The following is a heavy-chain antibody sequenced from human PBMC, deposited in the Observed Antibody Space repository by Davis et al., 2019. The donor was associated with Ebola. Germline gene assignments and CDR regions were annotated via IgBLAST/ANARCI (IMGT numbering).Heavy chain of an antibody. CDR2: ISGRSTYT. CDR1: GFVFRNYV. V-gene: IGHV3-11*06. Sequence: PGGSLRLSCAASGFVFRNYVMSWVRQAPGKGLEWVSYISGRSTYTNYADSVKGRFTISRDNAENSLFLQMDSLSAEDTAVYFCVTGANPCDFWGQGTLVTVSS. J-gene: IGHJ4*02. CDR3: VTGANPCDF. D-gene: IGHD4/OR15-4a*01.